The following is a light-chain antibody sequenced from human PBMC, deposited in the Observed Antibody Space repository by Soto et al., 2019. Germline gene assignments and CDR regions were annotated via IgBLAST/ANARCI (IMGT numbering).Light chain of an antibody. CDR3: QSYDSSLIGSKV. CDR1: SSNIGAGYD. V-gene: IGLV1-40*01. Sequence: QSVLTQPPSVSGAPGQRVTISCTGSSSNIGAGYDVHWYQQLPGTAPKLLIYGNSNRPSGVPDRFSGSKSGTSASLAITGLQAEDEADYSCQSYDSSLIGSKVFGGGTKLTVL. J-gene: IGLJ3*02. CDR2: GNS.